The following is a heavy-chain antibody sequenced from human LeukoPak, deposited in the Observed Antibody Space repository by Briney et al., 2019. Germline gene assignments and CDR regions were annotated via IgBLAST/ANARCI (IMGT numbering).Heavy chain of an antibody. CDR3: AGGEDFWSGLDYYHYGMDV. CDR2: IYSGGNT. D-gene: IGHD3-3*01. J-gene: IGHJ6*02. V-gene: IGHV3-53*01. Sequence: GGSLRLSCAASGFAVSSNYMSWVRQAPGKGLEWVSVIYSGGNTYYADSVKGRLTISRDNSKNTLYLQMNSLRAEDTAVYYCAGGEDFWSGLDYYHYGMDVWGQGTTVTVSS. CDR1: GFAVSSNY.